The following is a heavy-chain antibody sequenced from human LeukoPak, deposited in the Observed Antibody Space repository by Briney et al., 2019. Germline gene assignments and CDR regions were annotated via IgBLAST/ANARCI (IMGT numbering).Heavy chain of an antibody. CDR2: IWYDGSNK. D-gene: IGHD5-24*01. Sequence: GRSLRLSCAASGFTFSSYGMHWVRQASGKGLEWVAVIWYDGSNKYYGGSVKGRFTISRDNSKKTLYLQMNSLRVEDTAVYYCARGDGYDDAEYLQHWGQGTLVTVS. V-gene: IGHV3-33*01. CDR3: ARGDGYDDAEYLQH. J-gene: IGHJ1*01. CDR1: GFTFSSYG.